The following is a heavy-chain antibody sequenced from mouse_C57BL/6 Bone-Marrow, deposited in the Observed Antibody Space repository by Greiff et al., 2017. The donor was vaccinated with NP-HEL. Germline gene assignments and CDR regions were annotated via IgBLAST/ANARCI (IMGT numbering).Heavy chain of an antibody. CDR2: ISSGGSYT. Sequence: EVMLVESGGDLVKPGGSLKLSCAASGFTFSSYGMSWVRQTPDKRLEWVATISSGGSYTYYPDSVKGRFTISRDNAKNTLYLQMSSLKSEDTAMYYCARTGPLDYWGQGTTLTVSS. CDR3: ARTGPLDY. J-gene: IGHJ2*01. D-gene: IGHD4-1*01. CDR1: GFTFSSYG. V-gene: IGHV5-6*01.